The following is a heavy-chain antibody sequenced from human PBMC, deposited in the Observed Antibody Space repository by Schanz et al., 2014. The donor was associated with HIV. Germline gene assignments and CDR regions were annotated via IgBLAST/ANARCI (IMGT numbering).Heavy chain of an antibody. CDR3: AKDIGRDVGYGLDV. V-gene: IGHV3-9*01. CDR2: ISWNSGSI. J-gene: IGHJ6*02. CDR1: GFTFEDFA. Sequence: EAQLVESGGGLVQPGRSLTLSCAASGFTFEDFAMHWVRQAPGKGLEWVSGISWNSGSIGYADSVKGRFTISRDNAKNSLHLQMNSLRAEDTALYYCAKDIGRDVGYGLDVWGQGTTVTVSS. D-gene: IGHD1-26*01.